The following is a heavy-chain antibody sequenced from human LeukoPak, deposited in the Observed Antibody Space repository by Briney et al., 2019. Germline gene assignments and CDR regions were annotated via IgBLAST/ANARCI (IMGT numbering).Heavy chain of an antibody. V-gene: IGHV4-38-2*02. CDR3: ASVSSYHY. Sequence: SETLSLTCTVSGYSISSSYYWGWIRQPPGKGLEWIGSIYYSGSTYYNPSLKSRVTISVDTSKNQFSLKLSSVTAADTAVYYCASVSSYHYWGQGTLVTVSS. J-gene: IGHJ4*02. D-gene: IGHD6-6*01. CDR1: GYSISSSYY. CDR2: IYYSGST.